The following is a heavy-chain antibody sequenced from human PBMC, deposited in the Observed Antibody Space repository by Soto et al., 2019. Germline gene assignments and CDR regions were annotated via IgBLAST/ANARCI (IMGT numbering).Heavy chain of an antibody. J-gene: IGHJ6*02. CDR1: GFTFSSYD. CDR2: ISGSGDST. Sequence: PGGSLRLSCAASGFTFSSYDMTWVRQAPGKGLEWVSVISGSGDSTYYADSVKGRFTISRDNSKNTLYLQMNSLRAEDTAVYYCANRARALYYCGMDVWGQGTTVTVSS. CDR3: ANRARALYYCGMDV. V-gene: IGHV3-23*01.